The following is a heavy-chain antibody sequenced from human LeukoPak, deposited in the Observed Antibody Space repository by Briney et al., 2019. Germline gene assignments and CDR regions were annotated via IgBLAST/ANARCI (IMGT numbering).Heavy chain of an antibody. V-gene: IGHV5-10-1*01. CDR2: IDPSDSYT. CDR1: GYRFTSYW. J-gene: IGHJ4*02. CDR3: ARARGDHYSFDY. Sequence: HGESLKISCKGYGYRFTSYWIIWVRQMPGKGLEWMGRIDPSDSYTNYSPSLQGHVTISADKSISAAYLQWSNLKASDTAMYYCARARGDHYSFDYWGQGTLVTVSS. D-gene: IGHD3-10*01.